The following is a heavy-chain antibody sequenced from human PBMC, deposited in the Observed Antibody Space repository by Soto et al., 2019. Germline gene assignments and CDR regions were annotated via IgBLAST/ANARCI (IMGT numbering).Heavy chain of an antibody. D-gene: IGHD4-4*01. J-gene: IGHJ4*02. V-gene: IGHV3-23*01. CDR1: GFPFSSYV. CDR3: AKDSNKYSSSLRGRYFDY. Sequence: VGSLRLSCAASGFPFSSYVMSWVRQAPGKGLEWVSGISGGGSNTFYADYVKGRFTISRDNSKNTLLLQMNSLGAEDTAVYYCAKDSNKYSSSLRGRYFDYWGQGIGVTVSS. CDR2: ISGGGSNT.